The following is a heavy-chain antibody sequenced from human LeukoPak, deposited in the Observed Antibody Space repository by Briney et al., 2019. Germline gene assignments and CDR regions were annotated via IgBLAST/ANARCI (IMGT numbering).Heavy chain of an antibody. V-gene: IGHV4-38-2*01. Sequence: PSETLSLTCAVSGYSISSGYYWGWIRQPPGKGLEWIGSIYHSGSTYYNPSLKSRVTISEDTSKNQFSLKLSSVPAADTAVYYCALRDGYNYYFDYWGQGTLVTVSS. CDR3: ALRDGYNYYFDY. CDR1: GYSISSGYY. J-gene: IGHJ4*02. D-gene: IGHD5-24*01. CDR2: IYHSGST.